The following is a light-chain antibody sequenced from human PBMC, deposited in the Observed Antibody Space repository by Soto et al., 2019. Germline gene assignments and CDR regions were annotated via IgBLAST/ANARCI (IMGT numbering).Light chain of an antibody. V-gene: IGLV2-8*01. CDR1: SSDVGGYNY. Sequence: QSALTQPPSASGSPGQSVTISCTGTSSDVGGYNYVSWYQQHPGKAPKLMIYEVSKRPSGVPDRFSGSKSGNTASLTVSGLQAEDEADYYCSSYEGNNVVFGGGTKDTVL. CDR2: EVS. CDR3: SSYEGNNVV. J-gene: IGLJ2*01.